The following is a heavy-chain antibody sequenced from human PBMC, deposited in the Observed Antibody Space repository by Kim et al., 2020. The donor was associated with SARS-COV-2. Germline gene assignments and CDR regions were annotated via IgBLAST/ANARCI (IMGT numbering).Heavy chain of an antibody. CDR2: ITWDGGST. Sequence: GGSLRLSCAASGFIFHEYTMHWVLQVPGKGLEWVALITWDGGSTFYADSVKDRFTISRDNSEKSLYMQMNSLTIEDSALYYCAKEKSRIWDYWGQGTLVTVSS. D-gene: IGHD3-3*02. CDR1: GFIFHEYT. CDR3: AKEKSRIWDY. V-gene: IGHV3-43*01. J-gene: IGHJ4*02.